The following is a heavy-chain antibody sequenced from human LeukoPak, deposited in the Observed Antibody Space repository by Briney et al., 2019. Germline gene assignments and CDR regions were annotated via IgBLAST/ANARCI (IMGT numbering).Heavy chain of an antibody. Sequence: GGSLRLSCAASGFTVSSNYMSWVRQAPGKGLEWVSVIYSGGSTYYADSVKGRFTISRDNSKNTLYLQMNSLRAEDTAVYYCARAGRWVEYSSSSLWFDPWGQGTLVTVSS. CDR3: ARAGRWVEYSSSSLWFDP. J-gene: IGHJ5*02. V-gene: IGHV3-66*02. CDR2: IYSGGST. D-gene: IGHD6-6*01. CDR1: GFTVSSNY.